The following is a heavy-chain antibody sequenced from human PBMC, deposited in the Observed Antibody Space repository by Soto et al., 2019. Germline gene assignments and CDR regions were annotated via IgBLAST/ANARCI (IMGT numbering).Heavy chain of an antibody. CDR1: GFTFSNAW. CDR3: AKDRQYIVLVPAGGGMDV. J-gene: IGHJ6*02. D-gene: IGHD2-2*01. V-gene: IGHV3-23*01. Sequence: GGSLRLSCAASGFTFSNAWMNWVRQAPGKGLEWVSAISGSGGSTYYADSVKGRFTISRDNSKNTLYLQMNSLRAEDTAVYYCAKDRQYIVLVPAGGGMDVWGQGTTVTVSS. CDR2: ISGSGGST.